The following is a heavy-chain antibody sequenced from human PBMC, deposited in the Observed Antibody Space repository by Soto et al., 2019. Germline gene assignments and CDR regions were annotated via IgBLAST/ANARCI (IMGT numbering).Heavy chain of an antibody. CDR3: ARVHIRGGGYYPLIGSGPDY. CDR2: IIPIFGTA. D-gene: IGHD3-22*01. CDR1: GGTFSSYA. J-gene: IGHJ4*02. Sequence: SVKVSCKASGGTFSSYAVSWVRQAPGQGLEWMGGIIPIFGTANYAQKFQGRVTLTADESTSTAYMELSSLRSEDTAVYYCARVHIRGGGYYPLIGSGPDYWGQGTLVTVSS. V-gene: IGHV1-69*13.